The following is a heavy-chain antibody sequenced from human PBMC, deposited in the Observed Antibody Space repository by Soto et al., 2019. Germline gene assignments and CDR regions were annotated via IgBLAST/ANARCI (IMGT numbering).Heavy chain of an antibody. J-gene: IGHJ3*01. Sequence: EVQLVESGGGLVKPGGSLRLSCAASGFTFSSYSMNWVRQAPGKGLEWVSSISSSSYIYYADSVKGRFTTSRDNAKNSLYLQMNSLRAEDTAVYYCARDREGVGAGLFWGQGTMVTVSS. CDR3: ARDREGVGAGLF. V-gene: IGHV3-21*01. CDR2: ISSSSYI. CDR1: GFTFSSYS. D-gene: IGHD1-26*01.